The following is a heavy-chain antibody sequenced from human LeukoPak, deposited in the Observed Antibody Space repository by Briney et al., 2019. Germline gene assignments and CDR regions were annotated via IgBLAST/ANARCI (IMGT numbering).Heavy chain of an antibody. Sequence: SVKVSCKASGGTFSSYAISWVRQAPGQGLEWMGRIIPILGIANYAQKFQGRVTITADKSTSTAYMELSSLRSEDTAVYYCARGDGNYEDDYWGQGTLVTVSS. D-gene: IGHD1-7*01. CDR3: ARGDGNYEDDY. CDR2: IIPILGIA. J-gene: IGHJ4*02. CDR1: GGTFSSYA. V-gene: IGHV1-69*04.